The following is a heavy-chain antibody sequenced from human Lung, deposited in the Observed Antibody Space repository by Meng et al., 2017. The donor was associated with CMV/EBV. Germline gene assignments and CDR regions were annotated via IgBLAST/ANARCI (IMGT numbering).Heavy chain of an antibody. CDR3: ATSPDGPAGFDY. J-gene: IGHJ4*02. CDR2: IYHTGVT. D-gene: IGHD2-2*01. Sequence: SETLSLTCGAYGGSFSVHYRSWIRQSPGKWLEWIGEIYHTGVTNYHPSLKSRVTISLNTSKMQFSLKLTSVTAADTAVYYCATSPDGPAGFDYWGQGVLGTVSS. CDR1: GGSFSVHY. V-gene: IGHV4-34*01.